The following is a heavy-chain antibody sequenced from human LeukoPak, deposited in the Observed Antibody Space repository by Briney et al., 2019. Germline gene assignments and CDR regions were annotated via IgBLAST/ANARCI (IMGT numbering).Heavy chain of an antibody. D-gene: IGHD3-3*01. Sequence: GGSLRLSCAASGFTFYDYGMSWVRQAPGKGLEWVSGIKWNGGSTAYADSVKGRFTISRDNAKNTLYLQMNSLRAEDTALYYCARGGITIFGVVRGFDYWGQGTLVTVSS. CDR2: IKWNGGST. J-gene: IGHJ4*02. CDR3: ARGGITIFGVVRGFDY. CDR1: GFTFYDYG. V-gene: IGHV3-20*04.